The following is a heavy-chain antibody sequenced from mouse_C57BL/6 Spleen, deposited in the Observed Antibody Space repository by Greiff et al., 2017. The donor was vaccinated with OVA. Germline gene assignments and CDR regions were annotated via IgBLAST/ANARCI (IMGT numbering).Heavy chain of an antibody. CDR2: ISNGGGST. V-gene: IGHV5-12*01. J-gene: IGHJ4*01. CDR3: ARQGIEAMDY. CDR1: GFTFSDYY. Sequence: EVQLVESGGGLVQPGGSLKLSCAASGFTFSDYYMYWVRQTPEKRLEWVAYISNGGGSTYYPDTVKGRFTISRDNAKNTLYLQMSRLKSEDTAMYYCARQGIEAMDYWGQGTSVTVSS.